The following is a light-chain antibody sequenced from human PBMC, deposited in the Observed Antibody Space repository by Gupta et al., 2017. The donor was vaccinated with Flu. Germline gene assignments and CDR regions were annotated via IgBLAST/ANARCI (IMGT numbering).Light chain of an antibody. CDR2: SNN. V-gene: IGLV1-44*01. CDR3: AAWDDSLNGPV. CDR1: SSNIGSNT. J-gene: IGLJ3*02. Sequence: QSVLTPPPSASGTRGQRVTISCSGSSSNIGSNTVNWYQQLPGTAPKLLIYSNNQRPSGVPDRFSGSKSGTSASLAISGLQSEDEADYYCAAWDDSLNGPVFGGGTKLTVL.